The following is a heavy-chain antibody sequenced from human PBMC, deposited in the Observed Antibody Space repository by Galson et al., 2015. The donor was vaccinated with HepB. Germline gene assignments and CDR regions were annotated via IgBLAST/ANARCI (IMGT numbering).Heavy chain of an antibody. V-gene: IGHV1-18*04. D-gene: IGHD3-10*01. CDR1: GYTFTSYG. CDR3: ARKVRGVTVEGEKFDP. J-gene: IGHJ5*02. Sequence: SVKVSCKASGYTFTSYGISWVRQAPGQGLEWMGWISAYNGNTNYAQKLQGRVTMTTDTSTSTAYMELRSLRSDDTAVYYCARKVRGVTVEGEKFDPWGQGTLVTVSS. CDR2: ISAYNGNT.